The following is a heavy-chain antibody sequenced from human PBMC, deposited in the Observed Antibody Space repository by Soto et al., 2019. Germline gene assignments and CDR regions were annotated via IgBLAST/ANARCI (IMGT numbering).Heavy chain of an antibody. CDR1: GFTFSSHW. V-gene: IGHV3-74*01. J-gene: IGHJ4*02. Sequence: GGSLRLSCAASGFTFSSHWMHWVRQAPGKGLVWVSRINSDASRPTHADSVKGRFTISRDNAKNTLYLQMNSLRVGDTAVYYCAREAGYTSSLAYWGQGTLVTVSS. D-gene: IGHD6-13*01. CDR2: INSDASRP. CDR3: AREAGYTSSLAY.